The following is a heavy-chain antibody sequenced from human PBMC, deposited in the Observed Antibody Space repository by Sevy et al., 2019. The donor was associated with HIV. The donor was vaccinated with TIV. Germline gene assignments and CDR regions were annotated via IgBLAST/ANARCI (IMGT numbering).Heavy chain of an antibody. CDR1: GFTFNFHG. J-gene: IGHJ5*02. D-gene: IGHD4-4*01. Sequence: GGSLRLSCAASGFTFNFHGMHWVRQAPGKGLEWVAFIWHDGSNKYMADSVKGRLTISRDKSKNTLFLQMNSLTVEDTAVYYCARETDNSARWLDPWGQGTLVTVSS. CDR3: ARETDNSARWLDP. CDR2: IWHDGSNK. V-gene: IGHV3-30*02.